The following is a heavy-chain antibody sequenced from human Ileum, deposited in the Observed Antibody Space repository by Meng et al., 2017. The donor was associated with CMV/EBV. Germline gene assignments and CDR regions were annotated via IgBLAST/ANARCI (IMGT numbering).Heavy chain of an antibody. D-gene: IGHD7-27*01. CDR1: GYTFTVYT. V-gene: IGHV1-2*06. J-gene: IGHJ4*02. CDR3: ARDNWGSDY. CDR2: INTNSGDT. Sequence: SCGPSGYTFTVYTIPWARQAPGQGLEWMGRINTNSGDTYYAQKFRGRVTMTRDTSIRTVFMELSGLQSHDTAIYYCARDNWGSDYWGQGTLVTVSS.